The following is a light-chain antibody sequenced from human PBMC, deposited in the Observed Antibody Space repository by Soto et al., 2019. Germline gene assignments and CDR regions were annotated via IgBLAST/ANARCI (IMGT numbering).Light chain of an antibody. CDR3: SSYTTSNTRQIV. Sequence: QSALTQPASVSGSPGQSITISCTGTNSDVGGYNYVSWYQQHPGKAPKFMIYDVSSRPSGVSDRFSGSKSGNTASLTISGLQAEDKADYYCSSYTTSNTRQIVFGTGTKLTVL. CDR2: DVS. V-gene: IGLV2-14*01. CDR1: NSDVGGYNY. J-gene: IGLJ1*01.